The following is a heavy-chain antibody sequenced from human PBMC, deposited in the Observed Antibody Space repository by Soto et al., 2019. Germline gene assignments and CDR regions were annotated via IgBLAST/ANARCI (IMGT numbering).Heavy chain of an antibody. V-gene: IGHV3-23*01. CDR3: ERIGPYCGGDCYPDFDF. Sequence: EVQLLESGGGLVQPGGSLTLSCAASGFTFNTYGMTWVRQAPGKGLEWVSTVSGSGGGTYYADSVKGRFTISRVNSKNTMYLQMSNLRAEDTAVYFCERIGPYCGGDCYPDFDFWGLGTPVTVSS. J-gene: IGHJ4*02. CDR1: GFTFNTYG. CDR2: VSGSGGGT. D-gene: IGHD2-21*02.